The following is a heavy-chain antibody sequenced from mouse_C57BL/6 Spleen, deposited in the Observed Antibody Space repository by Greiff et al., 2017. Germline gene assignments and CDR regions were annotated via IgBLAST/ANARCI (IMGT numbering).Heavy chain of an antibody. V-gene: IGHV1-78*01. CDR1: AYTFTDPT. CDR3: APSSGAWWAY. J-gene: IGHJ3*01. Sequence: QFQLQQSDAELLKPGPSVKISSKLSAYTFTDPTIHWLKQRPEQGREWIGYIYPRDVSAKYTEKFKGKATLTADKSSSTAYMQLNSLTSENSAVYFCAPSSGAWWAYWGQGTLVTVSA. D-gene: IGHD4-1*01. CDR2: IYPRDVSA.